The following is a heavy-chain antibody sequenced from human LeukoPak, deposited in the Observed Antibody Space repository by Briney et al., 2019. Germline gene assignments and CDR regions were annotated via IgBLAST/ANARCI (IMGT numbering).Heavy chain of an antibody. V-gene: IGHV3-30*02. CDR2: IRYDGSDK. J-gene: IGHJ4*02. CDR3: AKDRGDYFDTSSQSFDS. Sequence: PGGCLRLSCAPSGFILSSFDMHWVRQAPGRGLEWVASIRYDGSDKYYADSVKGRSTVSRDNSQNTLYLQMSSLTTEDTAVYYCAKDRGDYFDTSSQSFDSWGQGTLVTVSS. CDR1: GFILSSFD. D-gene: IGHD3-22*01.